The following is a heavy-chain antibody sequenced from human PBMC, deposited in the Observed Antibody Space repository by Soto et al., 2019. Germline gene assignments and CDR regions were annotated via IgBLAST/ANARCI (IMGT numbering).Heavy chain of an antibody. V-gene: IGHV3-74*01. D-gene: IGHD5-18*01. J-gene: IGHJ4*02. CDR2: IRSDGSDI. CDR3: VRQTAMAELTHFDY. Sequence: GGALRLSCATSGFIFSSYWMHWVRQAPGKGLVWVSRIRSDGSDISYADSVKGRFTISRDNAKSTLYLQMNSLRAEDTAVYYCVRQTAMAELTHFDYWGQGTLVTVSS. CDR1: GFIFSSYW.